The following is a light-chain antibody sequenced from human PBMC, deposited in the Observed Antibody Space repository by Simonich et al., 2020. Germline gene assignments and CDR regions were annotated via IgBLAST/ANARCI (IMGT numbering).Light chain of an antibody. CDR2: DAS. CDR1: QSVSSSY. CDR3: QQYGSSPYT. V-gene: IGKV3D-20*01. Sequence: EIVLTQSPGTLSLSPGERATLSCRASQSVSSSYLAGYQQKPGLAPRLLIYDASSRATGIPDRFSGSGSGTDFTLTSSRLEPEDFAVYYCQQYGSSPYTFGQGTKLEIK. J-gene: IGKJ2*01.